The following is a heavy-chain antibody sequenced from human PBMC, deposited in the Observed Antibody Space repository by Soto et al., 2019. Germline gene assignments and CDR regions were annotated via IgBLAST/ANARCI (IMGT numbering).Heavy chain of an antibody. CDR3: ARGPMRAWFDP. CDR1: GGSFSGYS. V-gene: IGHV4-34*01. CDR2: INHSGSP. J-gene: IGHJ5*02. Sequence: QVQLQQWGAGLLKPSETLSLTCAVYGGSFSGYSWSWIRQPPGKGLEWIGEINHSGSPNYSPSLKSRVTISVDPSKNQLSLKLSSVTAADTAVYYCARGPMRAWFDPWGQGTLVTVSS.